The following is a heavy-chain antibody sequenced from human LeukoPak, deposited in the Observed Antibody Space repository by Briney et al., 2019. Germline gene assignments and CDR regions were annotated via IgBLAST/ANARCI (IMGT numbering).Heavy chain of an antibody. J-gene: IGHJ4*02. CDR1: GGSISSGGYY. D-gene: IGHD3-10*01. CDR3: ARIYGSGSPSYYFDY. V-gene: IGHV4-31*03. Sequence: SETLSLTCTVSGGSISSGGYYWSWIRQHPGKGLEWIGYIYYSGSTYYNPSLKSRVTISVDTSKNQFSLKLSSVTAADTAVYYCARIYGSGSPSYYFDYWGQGTLVTVSS. CDR2: IYYSGST.